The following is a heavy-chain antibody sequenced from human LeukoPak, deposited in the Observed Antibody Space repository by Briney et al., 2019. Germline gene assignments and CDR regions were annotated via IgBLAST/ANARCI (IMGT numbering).Heavy chain of an antibody. V-gene: IGHV4-31*03. CDR1: GGSISSGGYY. CDR2: IYYSGST. J-gene: IGHJ6*02. D-gene: IGHD3-9*01. CDR3: ARGSLRYFDWLLLTV. Sequence: SQTLSLTCTVSGGSISSGGYYWSWIRQHPGKGLEWIGYIYYSGSTYYNPSLKSRVTISVDTSKNQFSLKLSSVTAADTAVCYCARGSLRYFDWLLLTVWGQGTTVTVSS.